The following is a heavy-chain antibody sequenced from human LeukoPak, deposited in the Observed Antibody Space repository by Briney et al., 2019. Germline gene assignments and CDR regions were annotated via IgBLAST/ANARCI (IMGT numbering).Heavy chain of an antibody. V-gene: IGHV4-59*01. J-gene: IGHJ4*02. D-gene: IGHD3-9*01. CDR1: GGSLTNYY. Sequence: SETLSLTCTVAGGSLTNYYWSWVRQSPGGGLEWIGSIYYSGRTYYNPSLKGRATISVDTSKNQFSLSLNSVTAAATADFYCVRESDWLFDHWGQGTMVAVSS. CDR3: VRESDWLFDH. CDR2: IYYSGRT.